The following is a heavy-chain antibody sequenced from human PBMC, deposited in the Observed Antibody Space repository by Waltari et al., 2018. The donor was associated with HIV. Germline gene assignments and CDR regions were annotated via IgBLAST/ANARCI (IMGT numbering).Heavy chain of an antibody. CDR1: GGSISSGGYY. CDR3: ARGKSYYYDSSGYYDY. D-gene: IGHD3-22*01. Sequence: QVQLQESGPGLVKPSQTLSLTCTVSGGSISSGGYYWSWIRQHPGKGLEWIGYIYYSVITYYNPSLKSRVTISVDTSKNQFSLKLSSVTAADTAVYYCARGKSYYYDSSGYYDYWGQGTLVTVSS. CDR2: IYYSVIT. J-gene: IGHJ4*02. V-gene: IGHV4-31*03.